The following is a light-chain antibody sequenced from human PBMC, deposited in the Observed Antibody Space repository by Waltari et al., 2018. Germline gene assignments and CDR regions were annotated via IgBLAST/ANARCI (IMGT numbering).Light chain of an antibody. CDR1: SLRRHY. Sequence: SSELTQDPAVSVALGQTVRITCQGDSLRRHYASWYQQKPGQAPVLVIYGKNNRPSGIPDRFSGSSSGNTGSLTISGAQAEDEADYYCNSRDSSGNHVVFGGGTKLTVL. CDR3: NSRDSSGNHVV. J-gene: IGLJ2*01. V-gene: IGLV3-19*01. CDR2: GKN.